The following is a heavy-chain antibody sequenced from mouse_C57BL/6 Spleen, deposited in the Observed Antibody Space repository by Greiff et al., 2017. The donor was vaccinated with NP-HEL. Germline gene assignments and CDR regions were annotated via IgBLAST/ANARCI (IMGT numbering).Heavy chain of an antibody. CDR3: ARGGSYGYFDV. D-gene: IGHD1-1*01. CDR1: GFTFSDYY. CDR2: INYDGSST. Sequence: DVKLVESEGGLVQPGSSMKLSCTASGFTFSDYYMAWVRQVPEKGLEWVANINYDGSSTYYLDSLKSRFIISRDNAKNILYLQMSSLKSEDTATYYCARGGSYGYFDVWGTGTTVTVSS. J-gene: IGHJ1*03. V-gene: IGHV5-16*01.